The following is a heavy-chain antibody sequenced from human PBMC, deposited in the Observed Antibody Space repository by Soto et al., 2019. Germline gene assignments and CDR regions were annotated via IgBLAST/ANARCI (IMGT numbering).Heavy chain of an antibody. CDR3: ARGTVYGDN. CDR2: INAGNGNT. CDR1: GYTFTSYA. Sequence: QVQLVQSGAEEKKPGASVKVSCKASGYTFTSYAMHWVRQAPGQRLEWMGWINAGNGNTKYSQKFQGRVTITRDTSASTAYMELSSVRSDDTAVYYCARGTVYGDNWGQGTLVTVSS. J-gene: IGHJ4*02. D-gene: IGHD1-20*01. V-gene: IGHV1-3*05.